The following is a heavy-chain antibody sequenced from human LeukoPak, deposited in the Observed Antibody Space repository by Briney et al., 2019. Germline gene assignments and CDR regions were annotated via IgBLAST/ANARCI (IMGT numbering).Heavy chain of an antibody. CDR2: ISGSGDNT. CDR1: GSTFSSYA. V-gene: IGHV3-23*01. D-gene: IGHD6-13*01. J-gene: IGHJ4*02. CDR3: AKDKGLYSSSWYVDY. Sequence: PGGSLRLSCAASGSTFSSYAMNWVRQAPGKGLDWVSAISGSGDNTYYADSVKGRFTISRDNSKNTLYLQMNRLRAEDTAVYYCAKDKGLYSSSWYVDYWGQGTLVTVSS.